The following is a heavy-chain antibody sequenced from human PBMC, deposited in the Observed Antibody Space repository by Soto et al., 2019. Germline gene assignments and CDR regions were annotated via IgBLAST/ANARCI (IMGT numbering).Heavy chain of an antibody. CDR1: SGSFSGYY. CDR2: ISQSGNT. CDR3: ARAPKVSGSSQTRPDF. D-gene: IGHD6-6*01. Sequence: SETLSLTCSIYSGSFSGYYWSWIRQPPGKGLEWIGEISQSGNTNYSPSLKSRVSISIDTSKKQFSLNLASVSAADTAVYYCARAPKVSGSSQTRPDFWGQGTLVTVSS. V-gene: IGHV4-34*01. J-gene: IGHJ4*02.